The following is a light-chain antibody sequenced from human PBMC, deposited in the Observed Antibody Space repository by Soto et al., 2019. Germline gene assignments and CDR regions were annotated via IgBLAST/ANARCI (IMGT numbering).Light chain of an antibody. J-gene: IGKJ1*01. CDR3: QQYDRASWT. V-gene: IGKV1-5*03. Sequence: DIQMTQSPSTLSASVGDTVTITCRASQSISSWLAWYQQKPGKAPNLLIYRASTLKSGIPSRFSGSGSGTEFTLTISSLQPDDFATYDCQQYDRASWTFGPGTKVEIK. CDR1: QSISSW. CDR2: RAS.